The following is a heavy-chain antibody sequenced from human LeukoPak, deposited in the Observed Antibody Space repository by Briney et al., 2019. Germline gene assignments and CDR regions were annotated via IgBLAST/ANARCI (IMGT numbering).Heavy chain of an antibody. J-gene: IGHJ4*02. Sequence: GGSLRLSCAASGLIFSNYGMHWVRQAPGKGLQWVAFISYDGNTEYVGDSVQGRFTVSRDNSENTFYLQMNSLRADDSAVYFCAKGGYYDVWSAYGHWGQGTLVTVSS. CDR3: AKGGYYDVWSAYGH. D-gene: IGHD3-3*01. V-gene: IGHV3-30*18. CDR2: ISYDGNTE. CDR1: GLIFSNYG.